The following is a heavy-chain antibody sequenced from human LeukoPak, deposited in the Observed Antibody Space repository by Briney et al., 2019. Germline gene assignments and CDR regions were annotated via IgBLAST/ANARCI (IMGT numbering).Heavy chain of an antibody. CDR1: GFTFGSYA. V-gene: IGHV3-30-3*01. CDR2: VSYDGSNK. CDR3: ARGFVDIVATTEHGNWFDP. D-gene: IGHD5-12*01. J-gene: IGHJ5*02. Sequence: GRSLRLSCAASGFTFGSYAMHWVRQAPGKGLEWVAVVSYDGSNKYYADSVKGRFTISRDNSKNTLYLQMNSLRAEDTAVYYCARGFVDIVATTEHGNWFDPWGQGTLVTVSS.